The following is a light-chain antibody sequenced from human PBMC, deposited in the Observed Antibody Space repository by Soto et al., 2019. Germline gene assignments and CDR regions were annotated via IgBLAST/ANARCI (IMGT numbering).Light chain of an antibody. CDR3: QQYGDSPRT. Sequence: EIVLTHSPATLSFSPWGRSTLCFSSSQSLTSTYLAWYQQKPGQAPRLVIYDASSRATGIPDRFSGSGSGTDFTLTISRLEPEDFAVYYCQQYGDSPRTFGQGTRWIT. CDR2: DAS. CDR1: QSLTSTY. V-gene: IGKV3-20*01. J-gene: IGKJ1*01.